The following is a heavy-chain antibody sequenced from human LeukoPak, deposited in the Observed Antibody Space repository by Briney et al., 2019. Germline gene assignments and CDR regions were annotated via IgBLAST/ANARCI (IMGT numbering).Heavy chain of an antibody. CDR2: INHSGST. CDR3: ARSPPHSYGFYSGYYGMDV. V-gene: IGHV4-34*01. CDR1: GGSISGYY. J-gene: IGHJ6*02. Sequence: KPSETLSLTCIVSGGSISGYYWNWIRQPPGKGLEWIGEINHSGSTNYNPSLKSRVTISVDTSKNQFSLKLSSVTAADTAVYYCARSPPHSYGFYSGYYGMDVWGQGTTVTVSS. D-gene: IGHD5-18*01.